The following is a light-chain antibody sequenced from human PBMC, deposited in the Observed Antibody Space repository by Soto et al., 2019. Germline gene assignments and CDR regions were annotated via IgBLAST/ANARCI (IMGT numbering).Light chain of an antibody. CDR1: QSVSSSY. V-gene: IGKV3-20*01. CDR2: GAS. J-gene: IGKJ1*01. Sequence: EIVLTQSPGTLALSPGERATLSCSASQSVSSSYLAWYQQKPGQAPRLLIYGASTRATGIPDRFSGSGSGTEFTLTISRLEPEDFAVYYFQQYANSPTWTFGQGTKVEIK. CDR3: QQYANSPTWT.